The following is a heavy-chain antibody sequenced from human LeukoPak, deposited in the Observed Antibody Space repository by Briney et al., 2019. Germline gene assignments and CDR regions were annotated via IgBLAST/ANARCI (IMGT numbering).Heavy chain of an antibody. V-gene: IGHV1-69*05. CDR2: IIPIFGTA. CDR1: GGTFSSYA. CDR3: ARVARAGTLWFDP. Sequence: SVKVSCKASGGTFSSYAISWVRQAPGQGLEWMGGIIPIFGTANYAQKFQGRVTMTRDTSISTAYMELSRLRSDDTAVYYCARVARAGTLWFDPWGQGTLVTVSS. D-gene: IGHD6-19*01. J-gene: IGHJ5*02.